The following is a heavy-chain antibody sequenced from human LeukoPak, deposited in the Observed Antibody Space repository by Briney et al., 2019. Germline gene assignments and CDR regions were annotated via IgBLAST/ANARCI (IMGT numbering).Heavy chain of an antibody. V-gene: IGHV5-51*01. CDR3: ARHNEAFAVLRYFASPGAFDI. CDR1: GYSFTSYW. Sequence: GESLKISCKGSGYSFTSYWIGWVRQMPGKGLEWMGIIYPGDSDTRYSPSFQGQVTISADKSISTAYLQWSSLKASDTAMYYCARHNEAFAVLRYFASPGAFDIWGQGTMVTVSS. J-gene: IGHJ3*02. D-gene: IGHD3-9*01. CDR2: IYPGDSDT.